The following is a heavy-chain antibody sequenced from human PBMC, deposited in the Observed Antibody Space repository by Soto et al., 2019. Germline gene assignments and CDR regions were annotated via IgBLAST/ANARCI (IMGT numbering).Heavy chain of an antibody. Sequence: PGGSLRLSCVASGFIFSDYAMHWARQAPGKGLEWVALISPAGTNQYYADSAKGRFTISRDNSKNTLYLQMNSLRPEDTGLYYCARENSRISPRLFQHWRHRTLVTVSS. CDR2: ISPAGTNQ. CDR3: ARENSRISPRLFQH. J-gene: IGHJ1*01. CDR1: GFIFSDYA. V-gene: IGHV3-30-3*01. D-gene: IGHD6-6*01.